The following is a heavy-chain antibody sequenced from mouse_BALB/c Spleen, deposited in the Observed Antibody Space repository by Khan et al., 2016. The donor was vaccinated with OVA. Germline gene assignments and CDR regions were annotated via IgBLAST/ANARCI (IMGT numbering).Heavy chain of an antibody. D-gene: IGHD2-14*01. J-gene: IGHJ4*01. CDR2: INTHSGVP. CDR3: ARGGAAFYRNDGGAMDS. Sequence: QVQLKQSGPELKKPGETVRISCKASGYTFTTAGMQWVQKMPGKGLKWIGWINTHSGVPKYAEDFKGRFVFSLETSASTAYLQITNPKNEDTATYFCARGGAAFYRNDGGAMDSWGQGTSVTVSS. CDR1: GYTFTTAG. V-gene: IGHV9-4*02.